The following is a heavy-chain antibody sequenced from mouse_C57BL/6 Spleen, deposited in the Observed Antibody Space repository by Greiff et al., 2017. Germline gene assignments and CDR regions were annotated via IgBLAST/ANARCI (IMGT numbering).Heavy chain of an antibody. J-gene: IGHJ2*01. D-gene: IGHD1-1*01. CDR1: GYSFSSYW. Sequence: VQRVESGAELVKPGASVKISCKASGYSFSSYWMNWVKQRPGKGLEWIGQIYPGDGDTNYNGKFKGKATLTADKSSSTAYMQLSSLTSEDSAVYFCARRVVVARSYFDYWGQGTTLTVSS. CDR3: ARRVVVARSYFDY. CDR2: IYPGDGDT. V-gene: IGHV1-80*01.